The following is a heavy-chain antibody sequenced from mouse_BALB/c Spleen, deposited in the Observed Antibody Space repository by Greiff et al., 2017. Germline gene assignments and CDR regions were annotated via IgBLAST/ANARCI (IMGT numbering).Heavy chain of an antibody. CDR3: ARYYDYDEGYFDY. Sequence: VQLVESGPGLVAPSQSLSITCTVSGFSLTGYGVNWVRQPPGKGLEWLGMIWGDGSTDYNSALKSRLSISKDNSKSQVFLKMNSLQTDDTARYYCARYYDYDEGYFDYWGQGTTLTVSS. J-gene: IGHJ2*01. V-gene: IGHV2-6-7*01. D-gene: IGHD2-4*01. CDR2: IWGDGST. CDR1: GFSLTGYG.